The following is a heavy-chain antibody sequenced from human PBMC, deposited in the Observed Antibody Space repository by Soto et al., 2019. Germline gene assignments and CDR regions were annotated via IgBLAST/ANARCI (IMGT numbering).Heavy chain of an antibody. Sequence: SETLSLTCTVSGGSIFDSPYYWGWIRQPPGKGLEWIGNIFYGGSTYYNKSLRSRLTISVDTSMNQFSLELSSVTAADTAVYYCARLQPHYCGSDCYFDYWGQGTLVTVSS. CDR3: ARLQPHYCGSDCYFDY. V-gene: IGHV4-39*01. CDR1: GGSIFDSPYY. J-gene: IGHJ4*02. D-gene: IGHD2-21*02. CDR2: IFYGGST.